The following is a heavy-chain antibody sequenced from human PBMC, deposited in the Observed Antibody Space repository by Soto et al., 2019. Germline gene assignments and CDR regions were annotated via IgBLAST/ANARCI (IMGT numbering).Heavy chain of an antibody. J-gene: IGHJ5*02. CDR1: GGSISSYY. CDR3: AREFGRYCSGGSCYSGWFDP. V-gene: IGHV4-59*01. Sequence: PSETLSLTCTVSGGSISSYYWSWIRQPPGKGLEWIGYIYYSGSTNYNPSLKSRVTISVDTSKNQFSLKLSSVTAAVTAVYYCAREFGRYCSGGSCYSGWFDPWGQATLVTVSS. CDR2: IYYSGST. D-gene: IGHD2-15*01.